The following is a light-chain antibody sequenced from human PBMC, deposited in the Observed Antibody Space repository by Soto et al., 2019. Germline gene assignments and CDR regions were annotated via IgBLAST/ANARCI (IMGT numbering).Light chain of an antibody. V-gene: IGLV2-14*03. J-gene: IGLJ1*01. Sequence: LTQPASVSGSPGQSITISCTGTSSDVGGYNSVSWYQHHPGKAPKLMIYDVSNRSSGVSSRFSGSKSDNTASLTISGLQAEDEADYYCKSYTTRGTYVFGTGTKVTVL. CDR1: SSDVGGYNS. CDR2: DVS. CDR3: KSYTTRGTYV.